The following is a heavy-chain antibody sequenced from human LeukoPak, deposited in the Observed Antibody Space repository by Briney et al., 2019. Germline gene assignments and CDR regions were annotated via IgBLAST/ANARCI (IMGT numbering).Heavy chain of an antibody. V-gene: IGHV4-59*01. D-gene: IGHD6-13*01. Sequence: SETPSLTCTVSGGPISSYYWSWIRQPPGKGLEWIGYIYYSGSTNYNPSLKSRVTISVDTSKNQFSLKLSSVTAADTAVYYCARDHGSSWYFWFDPWGQGTLVTVSS. J-gene: IGHJ5*02. CDR2: IYYSGST. CDR1: GGPISSYY. CDR3: ARDHGSSWYFWFDP.